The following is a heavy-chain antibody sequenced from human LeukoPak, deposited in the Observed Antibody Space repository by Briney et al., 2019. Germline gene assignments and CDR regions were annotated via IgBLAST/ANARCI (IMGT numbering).Heavy chain of an antibody. J-gene: IGHJ3*02. CDR1: GFTFSSYA. Sequence: GGSLRPSCAASGFTFSSYAMSWVRQAPGKGLEWVSAISGSGGSTYYADSVKGRFTISRDNSKNTLYLQMNSLRAEDTAVYYCAKMALLWFGEYSDAFDIWGQGTMVTVSS. CDR3: AKMALLWFGEYSDAFDI. V-gene: IGHV3-23*01. CDR2: ISGSGGST. D-gene: IGHD3-10*01.